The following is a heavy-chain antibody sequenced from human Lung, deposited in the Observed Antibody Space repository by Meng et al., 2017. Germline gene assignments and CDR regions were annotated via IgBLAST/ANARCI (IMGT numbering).Heavy chain of an antibody. Sequence: QVQLVASGAEVKKPGASVKVSCKASGYTFPDYWLHWVRRAPGQGLEWMGRINPKSGDTHYAQRFQGRVTMTGDTSISTAYMELSGLRSDDTAMYYCARDEDISAAGKLFGDYRGQGTLVTVSS. D-gene: IGHD6-13*01. CDR3: ARDEDISAAGKLFGDY. CDR2: INPKSGDT. J-gene: IGHJ4*02. V-gene: IGHV1-2*06. CDR1: GYTFPDYW.